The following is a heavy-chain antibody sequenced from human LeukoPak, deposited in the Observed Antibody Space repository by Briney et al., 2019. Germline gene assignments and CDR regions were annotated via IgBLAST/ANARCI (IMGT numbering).Heavy chain of an antibody. D-gene: IGHD6-13*01. Sequence: GASVKVSCKASGGTFSSYAISWVRQAPGQGLEWMGRIIPILGIANYAQKFQGRVTITADKSTSTAYMELSSLRSEDTAVYYCARGGQQLVLDNAFDIWGQGTMVTVSS. CDR3: ARGGQQLVLDNAFDI. CDR1: GGTFSSYA. J-gene: IGHJ3*02. V-gene: IGHV1-69*04. CDR2: IIPILGIA.